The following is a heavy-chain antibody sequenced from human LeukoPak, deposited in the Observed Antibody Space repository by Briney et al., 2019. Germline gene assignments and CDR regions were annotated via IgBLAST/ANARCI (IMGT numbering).Heavy chain of an antibody. Sequence: GRSLRLSCAASGFTFRSYAMHWVRQAPGKGLEWVAVISYDGSNKYYADSVKGRFTISRDNSKNTLYLQMNSLRAEDTAMYYCAKLFDGWVATASDYWGQGTLVTVSS. CDR2: ISYDGSNK. J-gene: IGHJ4*02. CDR3: AKLFDGWVATASDY. V-gene: IGHV3-30*04. D-gene: IGHD6-13*01. CDR1: GFTFRSYA.